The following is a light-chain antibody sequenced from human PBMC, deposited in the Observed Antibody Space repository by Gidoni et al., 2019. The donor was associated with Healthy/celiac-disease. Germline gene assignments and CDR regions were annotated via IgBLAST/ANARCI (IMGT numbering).Light chain of an antibody. CDR2: GAS. CDR3: QQYGSSPPYR. J-gene: IGKJ2*03. Sequence: EIVLTQSPGTLSLSPGERATLSCRASQRVSSSDFAWYQQKPGQAPRPLLYGASSRATGIPDRFSGSGSGTDFHFTLSRLGPEDFAVYYCQQYGSSPPYRFGQGTKLEIK. CDR1: QRVSSSD. V-gene: IGKV3-20*01.